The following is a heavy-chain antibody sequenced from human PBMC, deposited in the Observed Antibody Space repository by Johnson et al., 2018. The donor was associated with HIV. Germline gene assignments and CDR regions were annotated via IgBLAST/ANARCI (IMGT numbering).Heavy chain of an antibody. J-gene: IGHJ3*02. CDR2: ISYDGSDK. D-gene: IGHD3-3*01. V-gene: IGHV3-30*19. CDR1: GFTFSSYG. CDR3: ARVYRLTIFGVVISHNAFDI. Sequence: QVELVESGGGVVQPGGSLRLSCAASGFTFSSYGMHWVRQAPGKGLEWVAVISYDGSDKYYADSVKGRFTISRDNAKNSLYLQMNSLRVEDMALYYCARVYRLTIFGVVISHNAFDILVQRTMVTFSS.